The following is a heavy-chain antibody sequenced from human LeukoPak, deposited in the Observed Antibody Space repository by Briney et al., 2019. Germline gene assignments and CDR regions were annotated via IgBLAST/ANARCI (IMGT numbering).Heavy chain of an antibody. V-gene: IGHV4-34*01. CDR3: ARGHYYDSSGYPY. Sequence: SETLSLTCAVYGGSFSGYYWSWIRQPPGKGLEWIGEINHSGSTNYNPSLKSRVTISVDTSKNQFSLKLRSVTAADTAVYYCARGHYYDSSGYPYWGQGTLVTVSS. D-gene: IGHD3-22*01. CDR2: INHSGST. CDR1: GGSFSGYY. J-gene: IGHJ4*02.